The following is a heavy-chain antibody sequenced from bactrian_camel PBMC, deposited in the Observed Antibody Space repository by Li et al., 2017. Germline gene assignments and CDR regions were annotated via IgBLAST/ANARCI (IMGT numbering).Heavy chain of an antibody. V-gene: IGHV3S1*01. CDR3: AKSYDNTFEYGS. CDR2: ISDGGGYT. D-gene: IGHD2*01. Sequence: HVQLVESGGGLVQPGGSLRLSCEASGFTFSNYYLYWVRQAPGKGLEWVSLISDGGGYTDYADSVKGRFTISRDNAKNTLYLQLNSLKTEDTAMYYCAKSYDNTFEYGSWGQGTQVTVS. CDR1: GFTFSNYY. J-gene: IGHJ4*01.